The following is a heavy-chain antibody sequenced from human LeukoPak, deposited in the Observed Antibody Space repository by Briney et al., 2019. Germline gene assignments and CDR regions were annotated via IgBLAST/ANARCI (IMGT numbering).Heavy chain of an antibody. Sequence: SVKVSRKASGGTFSSYTISWVRQAPGQGLEWMGRIIPILGIANYAQKFQGRVTITADKSTSTAYMELSSLRSEDTAVYYCARDPRRYYDMSQWDQRRAFDIWGQGTMVTVSS. CDR1: GGTFSSYT. D-gene: IGHD3-22*01. CDR3: ARDPRRYYDMSQWDQRRAFDI. CDR2: IIPILGIA. J-gene: IGHJ3*02. V-gene: IGHV1-69*04.